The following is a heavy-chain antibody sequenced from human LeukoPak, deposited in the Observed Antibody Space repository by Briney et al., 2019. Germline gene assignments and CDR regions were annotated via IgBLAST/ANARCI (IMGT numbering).Heavy chain of an antibody. CDR1: GYTFTSYG. J-gene: IGHJ5*02. CDR2: ISAYNGNT. V-gene: IGHV1-18*01. D-gene: IGHD5-18*01. Sequence: ASVKVSCKASGYTFTSYGISWVRQAPGQGLEWMGWISAYNGNTNYAQRLQGRVTMTTDTSTSTAYMELRSLRSDDTAVYYCARDPYSYGPTGDWFDPWGQGTLVTVSS. CDR3: ARDPYSYGPTGDWFDP.